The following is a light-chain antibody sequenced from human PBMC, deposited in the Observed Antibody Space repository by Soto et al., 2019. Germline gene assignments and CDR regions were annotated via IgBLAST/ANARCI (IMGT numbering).Light chain of an antibody. CDR2: GAS. CDR1: QSVSSN. Sequence: EIVMTQSPDTLSVCPGEKATLSFRASQSVSSNLAWYQQKPGQAPRLLIYGASTRAAGLSDRFRGSGSGTEFTLTISSLRSQDSAVYYCQQYFEWPPMTFGQGTKVDIK. V-gene: IGKV3-15*01. CDR3: QQYFEWPPMT. J-gene: IGKJ1*01.